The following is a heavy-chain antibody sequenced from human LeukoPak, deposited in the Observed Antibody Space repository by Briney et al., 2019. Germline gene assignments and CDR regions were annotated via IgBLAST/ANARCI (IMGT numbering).Heavy chain of an antibody. J-gene: IGHJ5*02. CDR2: IGAYNGNT. V-gene: IGHV1-18*01. D-gene: IGHD3-10*01. CDR1: GYTFTSYG. Sequence: ASVKVSCKASGYTFTSYGISWVRQAPGQGLEWMGWIGAYNGNTNYAQKLQGRVTMTTDTSTSTAYMELRSLRSDDTAVYYCARDKHSGSYYPNWFDPWGQGTLVTVSS. CDR3: ARDKHSGSYYPNWFDP.